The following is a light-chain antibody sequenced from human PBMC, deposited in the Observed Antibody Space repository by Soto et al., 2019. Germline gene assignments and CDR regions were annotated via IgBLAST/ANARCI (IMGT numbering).Light chain of an antibody. V-gene: IGLV3-21*04. CDR3: QVWDTSGDHLWV. CDR1: NIGSRD. Sequence: SYELTQSPSVSVAPGKAARITCGGDNIGSRDVHWYQQKPGQAPVLIIYYDSNRPSGIPERFSGSNSGNTATLTVSGVEAGDEADYYCQVWDTSGDHLWVFGGGTKLTVL. J-gene: IGLJ3*02. CDR2: YDS.